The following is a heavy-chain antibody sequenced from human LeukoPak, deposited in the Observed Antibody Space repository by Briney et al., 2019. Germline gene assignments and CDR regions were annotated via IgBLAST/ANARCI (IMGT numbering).Heavy chain of an antibody. CDR2: ISGSGGST. J-gene: IGHJ4*02. V-gene: IGHV3-23*01. Sequence: GGSLRLSCAASGFTFSSYAMSWFRQAPGKGLEWVSAISGSGGSTYYADSVKGRFTISRDNSKNTLYLQMNSLRAEDTAVYYCAKEGDILTGYAGFDYWGQGTLVTVSS. CDR1: GFTFSSYA. CDR3: AKEGDILTGYAGFDY. D-gene: IGHD3-9*01.